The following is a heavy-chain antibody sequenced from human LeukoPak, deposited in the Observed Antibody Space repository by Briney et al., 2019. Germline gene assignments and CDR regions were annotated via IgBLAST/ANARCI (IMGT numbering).Heavy chain of an antibody. CDR2: ISSSSSTI. J-gene: IGHJ3*02. D-gene: IGHD1-26*01. CDR1: GFTFSSYS. V-gene: IGHV3-48*04. CDR3: ARGGGATSRGAFDI. Sequence: GGSLRLSCAASGFTFSSYSMNWVRQAPGKGLEWVSYISSSSSTIYYADSVKGRFTISRDNAKNSLYLQMNSLRAEDTAVYYCARGGGATSRGAFDIWGQGTMVTVSS.